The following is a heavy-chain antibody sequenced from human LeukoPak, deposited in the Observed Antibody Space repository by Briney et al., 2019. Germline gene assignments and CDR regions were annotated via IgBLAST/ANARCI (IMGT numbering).Heavy chain of an antibody. Sequence: PGGSLRLSCAASGFTYSSYSMNLVRQAAGKGLEWVSYISSSSSTIYYADSVKGRFTISRDNAKNSLYLQMNSLRAEDTAVYYCASALRPAALYYYYYYGMDVWGQGTTVTVSS. V-gene: IGHV3-48*01. CDR2: ISSSSSTI. CDR3: ASALRPAALYYYYYYGMDV. CDR1: GFTYSSYS. D-gene: IGHD2-2*01. J-gene: IGHJ6*02.